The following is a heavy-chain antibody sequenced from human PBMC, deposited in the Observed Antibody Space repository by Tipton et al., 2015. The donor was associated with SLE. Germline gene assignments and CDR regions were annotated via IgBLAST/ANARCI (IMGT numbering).Heavy chain of an antibody. CDR3: AKDQTPTGALAY. CDR1: GFTFSSYG. J-gene: IGHJ4*02. D-gene: IGHD1-26*01. CDR2: IRYDGSNK. V-gene: IGHV3-30*02. Sequence: SLRLSCAASGFTFSSYGMHWVRQAPGKGLEWVAFIRYDGSNKYYADSVKGRFTISRDNSKNTLYLQMNSLRAEDTAVYYCAKDQTPTGALAYWGQGTLVTVSS.